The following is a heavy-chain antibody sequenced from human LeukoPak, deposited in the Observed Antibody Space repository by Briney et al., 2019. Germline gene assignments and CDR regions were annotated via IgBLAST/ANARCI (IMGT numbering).Heavy chain of an antibody. CDR2: IKQDGSEK. J-gene: IGHJ4*02. D-gene: IGHD3-10*01. Sequence: GGSLRLSCAASGFTFSSYWMSWVRQAPGTGLEWVANIKQDGSEKYYVDSVKGRFTISRDNAKSSLFLQMNSLRAEDTAVYYCARDYYASRSYYSGPVDYWGQGTLVTVSS. V-gene: IGHV3-7*01. CDR3: ARDYYASRSYYSGPVDY. CDR1: GFTFSSYW.